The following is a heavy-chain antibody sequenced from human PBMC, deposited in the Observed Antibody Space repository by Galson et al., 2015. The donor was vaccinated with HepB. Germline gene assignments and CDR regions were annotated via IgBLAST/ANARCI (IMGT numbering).Heavy chain of an antibody. D-gene: IGHD2-21*02. CDR1: GFTFISYA. CDR2: ISGSGDSR. V-gene: IGHV3-23*01. J-gene: IGHJ5*02. Sequence: LRLSCAASGFTFISYAMSWVRQAPGRGLECVSTISGSGDSRYYTDSVKGRFTISRDNSKNTLYLQMNSLRAEDTAVYYCAKERGAGGAGSGGDIDLWGQGTLVTVSS. CDR3: AKERGAGGAGSGGDIDL.